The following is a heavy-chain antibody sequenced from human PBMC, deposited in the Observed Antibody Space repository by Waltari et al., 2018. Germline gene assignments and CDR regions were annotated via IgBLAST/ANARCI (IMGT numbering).Heavy chain of an antibody. J-gene: IGHJ6*03. CDR2: INPNRGGT. Sequence: QVQLVQSGAEVKKPGASVKVSCKASGYTFTGYYMHWVRQAPGQGLEWMGWINPNRGGTNYAQKFQGRVTMTRDTSSSTAYMELSRLRSDDTAVYYCARGVRQRLSTSQYYYYMDVWGKGTTVTISS. D-gene: IGHD2-2*01. CDR3: ARGVRQRLSTSQYYYYMDV. V-gene: IGHV1-2*02. CDR1: GYTFTGYY.